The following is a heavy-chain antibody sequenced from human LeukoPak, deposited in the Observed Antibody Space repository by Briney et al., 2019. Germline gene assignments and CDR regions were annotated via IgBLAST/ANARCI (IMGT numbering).Heavy chain of an antibody. CDR2: IYYSGST. CDR3: ARRSRYCSSTSCPPGGWFDP. Sequence: SETLSLTCSVSGGSISSSSYYWGWIRQPPGKGLEWIGSIYYSGSTYYNPSLKSRVTISVDTSKDQFSLKLGSVTAADTAVYYCARRSRYCSSTSCPPGGWFDPWGQGTLVTVSS. CDR1: GGSISSSSYY. D-gene: IGHD2-2*01. V-gene: IGHV4-39*01. J-gene: IGHJ5*02.